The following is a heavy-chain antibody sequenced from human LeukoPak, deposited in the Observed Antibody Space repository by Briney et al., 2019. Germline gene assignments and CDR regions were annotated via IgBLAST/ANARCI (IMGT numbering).Heavy chain of an antibody. CDR3: ARDVGGGWTNNYFDP. D-gene: IGHD6-19*01. V-gene: IGHV1-2*02. Sequence: ASVKVSCKSSGYTFTASYIHWLRQAPGQGPESMGWINPDTGGRNYAEKFRDRVTMTSDTSSSTAYMELSSLSSDDTAIYYCARDVGGGWTNNYFDPWGQGTLVTVSS. CDR1: GYTFTASY. J-gene: IGHJ5*02. CDR2: INPDTGGR.